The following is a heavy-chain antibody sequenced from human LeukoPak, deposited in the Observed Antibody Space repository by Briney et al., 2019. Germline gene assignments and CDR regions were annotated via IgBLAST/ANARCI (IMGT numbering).Heavy chain of an antibody. J-gene: IGHJ4*02. V-gene: IGHV3-72*01. CDR3: ARGGSYVAFDY. D-gene: IGHD1-26*01. CDR1: GFTFSDHY. Sequence: GGTLRLSCAASGFTFSDHYMDWVRQAPGKGLEWVGRIRNKAMSYTTEYAASVKGRFTISRDDSKNSLYLQMNSLKTEDTAVYYCARGGSYVAFDYWGQGTLVTVSS. CDR2: IRNKAMSYTT.